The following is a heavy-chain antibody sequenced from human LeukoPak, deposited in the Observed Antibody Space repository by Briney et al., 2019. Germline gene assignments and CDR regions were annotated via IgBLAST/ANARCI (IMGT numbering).Heavy chain of an antibody. J-gene: IGHJ4*02. V-gene: IGHV4-59*01. Sequence: PSETLSLTCTVSGGSIRSYYWSWIRQPPGKGLEWIGYIYYSGSTNYNPSLKSRVTISVDTSKNQFSLKLSSVTAADTAVYYCARGLYSSSCYTFDYWGQGTLVTVSS. D-gene: IGHD6-13*01. CDR3: ARGLYSSSCYTFDY. CDR2: IYYSGST. CDR1: GGSIRSYY.